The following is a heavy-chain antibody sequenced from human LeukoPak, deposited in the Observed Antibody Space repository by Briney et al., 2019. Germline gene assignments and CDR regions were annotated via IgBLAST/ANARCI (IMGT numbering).Heavy chain of an antibody. J-gene: IGHJ4*02. D-gene: IGHD2-2*01. CDR1: GFTFSSYT. CDR2: ILSSGSYI. V-gene: IGHV3-21*03. CDR3: ARDFGGYCSSSNCYLGHLDY. Sequence: GGSLRLSCAASGFTFSSYTMNWVRQAPGKGLEWVSSILSSGSYIYYADSVKGRFTISRDNAKNSLYLQMNSLRAEDTAVYYCARDFGGYCSSSNCYLGHLDYWGQGTLVTVSS.